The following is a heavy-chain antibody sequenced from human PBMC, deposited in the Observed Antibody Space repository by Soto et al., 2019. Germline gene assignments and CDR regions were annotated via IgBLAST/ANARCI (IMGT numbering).Heavy chain of an antibody. Sequence: GASVRVSCKASGFTFTSYYMHWVREAPGQGLEWMGIINPSGGSTSYARKFQGRVTMTRDTSTSTVYMELSSLRSEDTAVYYCARDKTNGDYYDSSGYFRGFDYWGQGTLVTVSS. J-gene: IGHJ4*02. V-gene: IGHV1-46*01. CDR2: INPSGGST. CDR3: ARDKTNGDYYDSSGYFRGFDY. CDR1: GFTFTSYY. D-gene: IGHD3-22*01.